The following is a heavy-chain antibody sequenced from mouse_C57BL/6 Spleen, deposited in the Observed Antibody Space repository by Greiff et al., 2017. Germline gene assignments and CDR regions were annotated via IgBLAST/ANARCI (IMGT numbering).Heavy chain of an antibody. D-gene: IGHD4-1*01. J-gene: IGHJ1*03. V-gene: IGHV1-26*01. Sequence: VQLQQSGPELVKPGASVKISCTASGSTFTDYYMNWVKQSHGKSLEWIGVLNPNNGGTSYNQKFKGKATLTVDKSSSAAYMELRSLTSEDAAFYCCARRGNGTGYFDVWGTGTTVTVSS. CDR3: ARRGNGTGYFDV. CDR1: GSTFTDYY. CDR2: LNPNNGGT.